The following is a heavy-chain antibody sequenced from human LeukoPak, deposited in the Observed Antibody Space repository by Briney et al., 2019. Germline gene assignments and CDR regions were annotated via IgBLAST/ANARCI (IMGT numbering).Heavy chain of an antibody. D-gene: IGHD2-15*01. CDR1: GGSINSYY. J-gene: IGHJ3*02. V-gene: IGHV4-59*08. CDR2: IYYSGIT. CDR3: VRHLSAGRPAFDI. Sequence: PSESLSLTCTVSGGSINSYYWSWVRQPPGKGLEWTGYIYYSGITNYTPPLKSRVTISVDTSNNKFSLKMTSSTAADTAVYYCVRHLSAGRPAFDIWGQGTMVTVSS.